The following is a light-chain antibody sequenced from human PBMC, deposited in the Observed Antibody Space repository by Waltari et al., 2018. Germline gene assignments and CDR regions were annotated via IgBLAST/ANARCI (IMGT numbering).Light chain of an antibody. J-gene: IGLJ3*02. V-gene: IGLV6-57*03. CDR1: SGSISSNF. CDR3: QSYDTTTHWV. Sequence: NFMLTPPHSVSESPGKTVIIPCTRRSGSISSNFVQWYQQRPGSAPTTVIFEDNERHSGVPDRFSGSIDSSSNSASLTISGLRTEDEADYYCQSYDTTTHWVFGGGTKLTVL. CDR2: EDN.